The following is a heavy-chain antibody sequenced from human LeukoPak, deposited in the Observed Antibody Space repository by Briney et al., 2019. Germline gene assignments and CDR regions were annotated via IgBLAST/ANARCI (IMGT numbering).Heavy chain of an antibody. J-gene: IGHJ4*02. V-gene: IGHV1-46*03. CDR3: AREVDDYGDYGVPPLLNYFDY. Sequence: ASVKVSCKASGYTFTSYYMHWVRQAPGQGLEWMGIINPSGGSTSYAQKFQGRVTKTRDTSTSTVYMELSSLRSEDTAVYYCAREVDDYGDYGVPPLLNYFDYWGQGTLVTVSS. CDR1: GYTFTSYY. CDR2: INPSGGST. D-gene: IGHD4-17*01.